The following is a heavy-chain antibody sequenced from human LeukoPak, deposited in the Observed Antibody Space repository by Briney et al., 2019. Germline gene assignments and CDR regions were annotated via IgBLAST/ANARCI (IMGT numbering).Heavy chain of an antibody. CDR3: ARRPGLERYYFDY. Sequence: GGSLRFSCAASGFTFSSYAISWVRQAPGKGLQWVSTISGSGGSTYYANSVKGRFTISRDNSKNTLFLQMNSLRAEDTAVYYCARRPGLERYYFDYWGQGTLVTVSS. J-gene: IGHJ4*02. CDR1: GFTFSSYA. V-gene: IGHV3-23*01. D-gene: IGHD1-1*01. CDR2: ISGSGGST.